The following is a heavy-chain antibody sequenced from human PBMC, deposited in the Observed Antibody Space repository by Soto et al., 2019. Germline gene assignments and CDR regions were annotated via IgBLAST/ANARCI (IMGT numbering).Heavy chain of an antibody. Sequence: QVQLVQSGAEVKKPGASVKVSCRASGYTFTRYSIIWVRQAPGQKIEWMGWINVGTGRTEYSQRTQGRVTITRDTSASTAYIELNNLSSEDTAVDYCARGGVDTSAWYGGDYWGQGTQVVVSS. V-gene: IGHV1-3*01. CDR3: ARGGVDTSAWYGGDY. CDR1: GYTFTRYS. J-gene: IGHJ4*02. CDR2: INVGTGRT. D-gene: IGHD6-19*01.